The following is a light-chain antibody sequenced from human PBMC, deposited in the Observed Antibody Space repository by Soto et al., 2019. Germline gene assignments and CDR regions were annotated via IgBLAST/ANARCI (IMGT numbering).Light chain of an antibody. CDR2: GAS. V-gene: IGKV3-20*01. CDR1: QSVSSY. CDR3: QQYGSSSWT. Sequence: EIVLTQYPATLPLSPGERATLSCRASQSVSSYLAWYQQRPGQAPRLLIYGASSRATGIPDRFSGSGSGTEFTLTISRLEPEDFAVYYCQQYGSSSWTFGQGTKVDIK. J-gene: IGKJ1*01.